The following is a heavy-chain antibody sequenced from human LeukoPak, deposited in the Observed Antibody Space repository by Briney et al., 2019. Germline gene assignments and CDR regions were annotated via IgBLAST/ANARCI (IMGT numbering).Heavy chain of an antibody. CDR2: ISSSSSYI. CDR1: GFTFSSYS. V-gene: IGHV3-21*01. D-gene: IGHD3-22*01. Sequence: GGSLRLSCAASGFTFSSYSMNWVRQAAGKGLEWVSSISSSSSYIYYADSVKGRFTISRDNAKNSLYLQMNSLRAEDTAVYYCARDLGGDSSAMAGAFDIWGQGTMVTVSS. CDR3: ARDLGGDSSAMAGAFDI. J-gene: IGHJ3*02.